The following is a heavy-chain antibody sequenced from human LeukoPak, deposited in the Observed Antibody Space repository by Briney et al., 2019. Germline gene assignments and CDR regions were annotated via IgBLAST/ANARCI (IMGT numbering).Heavy chain of an antibody. CDR3: ARLSNPYGGFHLDF. Sequence: SETLSLTCTVSGGSIRNYYWSWIRQPPGKGLEWIGYIHYSGRTNYSPSLKRRVTMSVDTSKNQFSLRLSSVTAADTAFYYYARLSNPYGGFHLDFWGQGTLVTVSS. CDR1: GGSIRNYY. V-gene: IGHV4-59*08. J-gene: IGHJ4*02. D-gene: IGHD3-16*01. CDR2: IHYSGRT.